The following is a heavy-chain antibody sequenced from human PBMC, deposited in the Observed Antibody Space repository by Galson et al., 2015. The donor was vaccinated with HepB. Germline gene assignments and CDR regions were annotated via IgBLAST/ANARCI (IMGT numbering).Heavy chain of an antibody. Sequence: SLRLSCAASGFTFSDYYMSWIRQAPGKGLEWLSYISSTPTYTNYADSVKGRFTISRDNAKNSLYLQMNNLRAEDTAVYYCARVADADYGDHSHFDYWGQGTLVTVSS. V-gene: IGHV3-11*06. J-gene: IGHJ4*02. CDR2: ISSTPTYT. CDR3: ARVADADYGDHSHFDY. CDR1: GFTFSDYY. D-gene: IGHD4-17*01.